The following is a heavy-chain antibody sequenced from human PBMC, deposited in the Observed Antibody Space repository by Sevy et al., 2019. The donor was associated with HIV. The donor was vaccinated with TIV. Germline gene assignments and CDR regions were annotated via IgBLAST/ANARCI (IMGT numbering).Heavy chain of an antibody. CDR1: GFTFSSYA. Sequence: GGSLRLSCAASGFTFSSYAMSWVRQAPGKGLEWVSAISGSGGSTYYVDSVKGRFTISRDNSKNTLYLQMNSLRAEDTAVYYCAKVSKVSPLRFLEWDHFDYWGQGTLVTVSS. D-gene: IGHD3-3*01. CDR2: ISGSGGST. V-gene: IGHV3-23*01. J-gene: IGHJ4*02. CDR3: AKVSKVSPLRFLEWDHFDY.